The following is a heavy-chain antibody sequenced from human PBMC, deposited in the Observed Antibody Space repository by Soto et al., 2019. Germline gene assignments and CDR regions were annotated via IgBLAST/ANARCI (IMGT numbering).Heavy chain of an antibody. CDR2: ISPSGTT. Sequence: ETLSLTCSLYSGSLSGYYWSWIRQPPGKGLKWIGEISPSGTTNYSPSLKSRVSISVNTSKNQFSLNLTSLTAADTAVYYCARAPKVSGSAQTRPDFWGQGSLVTVSS. CDR1: SGSLSGYY. J-gene: IGHJ4*02. V-gene: IGHV4-34*01. D-gene: IGHD6-6*01. CDR3: ARAPKVSGSAQTRPDF.